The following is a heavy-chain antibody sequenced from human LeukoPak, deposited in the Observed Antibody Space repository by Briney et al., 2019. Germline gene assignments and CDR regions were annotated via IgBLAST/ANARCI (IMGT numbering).Heavy chain of an antibody. CDR3: AKEVLITFGGVIVIGGMDV. V-gene: IGHV3-30*18. CDR1: GFTFSSYG. J-gene: IGHJ6*02. CDR2: ISDEGSNE. D-gene: IGHD3-16*02. Sequence: GGSLRLSCAASGFTFSSYGMHWVRQAPGKGLEWVAIISDEGSNENYADSVKGRFTISRDNSKNTLYLQMNSLRAEDTAVYYCAKEVLITFGGVIVIGGMDVWGQGTTVTVSS.